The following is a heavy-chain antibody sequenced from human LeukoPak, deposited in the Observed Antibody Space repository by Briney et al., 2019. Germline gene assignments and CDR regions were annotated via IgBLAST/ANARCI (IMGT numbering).Heavy chain of an antibody. D-gene: IGHD3-10*01. CDR2: INPSGGST. CDR1: GYTFTSYY. CDR3: ARAWAFGYYFDY. Sequence: LWASVEVSCKASGYTFTSYYMHWVRQAPGQGLEWMGIINPSGGSTSYAQKFQGRVTMTRDTSTSTVYMELSSLRSEDTAVYYCARAWAFGYYFDYWGQGTLVTVSS. J-gene: IGHJ4*02. V-gene: IGHV1-46*01.